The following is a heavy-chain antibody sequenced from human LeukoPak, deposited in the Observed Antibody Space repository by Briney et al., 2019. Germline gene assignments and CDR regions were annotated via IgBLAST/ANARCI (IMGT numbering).Heavy chain of an antibody. D-gene: IGHD4-11*01. J-gene: IGHJ4*02. Sequence: PSETLSLTCAVSGGPISTYYWSWIRQPPGKGLEWIGYIYYSGSTNYNPSLKSRVTMSVDTSKNQFSLKLTSVTAADTAVYYCARDYSNYIMDYWGQGTLVTVSS. V-gene: IGHV4-59*01. CDR3: ARDYSNYIMDY. CDR2: IYYSGST. CDR1: GGPISTYY.